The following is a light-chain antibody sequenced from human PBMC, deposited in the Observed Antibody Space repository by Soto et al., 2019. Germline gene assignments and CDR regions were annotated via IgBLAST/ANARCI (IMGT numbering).Light chain of an antibody. CDR2: EVT. CDR1: SSDVGGYHY. J-gene: IGLJ1*01. CDR3: CSYANSDSFV. V-gene: IGLV2-8*01. Sequence: QSVLTQPPSASGSPGQSVTISCTGTSSDVGGYHYVSWYQQHPGKAPKLMIHEVTKRPSGISHRFSGSRSGNTASLTISGLRAEDEADYYCCSYANSDSFVFGTGTKLTVL.